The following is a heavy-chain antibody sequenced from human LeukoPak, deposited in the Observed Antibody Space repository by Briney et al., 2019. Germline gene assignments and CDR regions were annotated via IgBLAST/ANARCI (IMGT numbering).Heavy chain of an antibody. CDR1: GSTLSEFS. CDR3: ATSVQRAVFYFDY. Sequence: GASVKVSCRVSGSTLSEFSLHWVRQPRGKGPEWMGGFDPEDGDIVYAQQFQGRVTMTEDTSADTAYMELTSLRFEDTAVYYCATSVQRAVFYFDYWGQGTQVTVSS. CDR2: FDPEDGDI. V-gene: IGHV1-24*01. D-gene: IGHD5/OR15-5a*01. J-gene: IGHJ4*02.